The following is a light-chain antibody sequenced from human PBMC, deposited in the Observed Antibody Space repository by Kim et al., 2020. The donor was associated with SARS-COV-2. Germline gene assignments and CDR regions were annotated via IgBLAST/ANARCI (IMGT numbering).Light chain of an antibody. CDR1: QSVSSN. CDR2: GAS. V-gene: IGKV3D-15*01. Sequence: SVSPGERATRSCRASQSVSSNLAWYQQKPGQAPRLLIYGASTRATGIPARFSGSGSGTEFTLTISSLQSEDFAVYYCQQYNNLPLFGGWTKVYIK. J-gene: IGKJ4*01. CDR3: QQYNNLPL.